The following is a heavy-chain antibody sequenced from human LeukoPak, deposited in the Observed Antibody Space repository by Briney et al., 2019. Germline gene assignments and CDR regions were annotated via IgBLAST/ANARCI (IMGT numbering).Heavy chain of an antibody. CDR1: GFTYSNYG. CDR3: ATLMSYGSGSYSGY. CDR2: IGASGTST. D-gene: IGHD3-10*01. Sequence: GGSLRLSCAASGFTYSNYGMIWVRQAPGKGLEWVSAIGASGTSTYYADSVKGRFTISRDNFKNTLYLQMNSLRAEDTAVYYCATLMSYGSGSYSGYWGQGTLVTVSS. J-gene: IGHJ4*02. V-gene: IGHV3-23*01.